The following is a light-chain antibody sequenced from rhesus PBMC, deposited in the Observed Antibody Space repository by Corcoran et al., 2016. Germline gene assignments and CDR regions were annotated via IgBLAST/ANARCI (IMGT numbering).Light chain of an antibody. CDR2: VGY. V-gene: IGKV2-90*01. Sequence: DIVMTQTPLSLPVTPGEPASISCRSSQSLLHSDGYTYLDWYLQKPGQSPQLLIYVGYKRASGGPVRCSGMGSVTDCTLKISRVEAEDVGVYYCMQGTQLPYSFGQGTKVEIK. CDR3: MQGTQLPYS. J-gene: IGKJ2*01. CDR1: QSLLHSDGYTY.